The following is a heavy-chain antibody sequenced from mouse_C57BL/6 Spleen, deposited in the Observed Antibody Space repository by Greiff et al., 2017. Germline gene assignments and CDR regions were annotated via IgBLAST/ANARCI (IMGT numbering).Heavy chain of an antibody. D-gene: IGHD1-1*01. V-gene: IGHV5-4*01. CDR3: ARDEAYGSSYGYFDV. CDR1: GFTFSSYA. Sequence: EVKVVESGGGLVKPGGSLKLSCAASGFTFSSYAMSWVRQTPEKRLEWVATISDGGSYTYYPDNVKGRFTISRDNAKNNLYLQMSHLKSEDTAMYYCARDEAYGSSYGYFDVWGTGTTVTVSS. CDR2: ISDGGSYT. J-gene: IGHJ1*03.